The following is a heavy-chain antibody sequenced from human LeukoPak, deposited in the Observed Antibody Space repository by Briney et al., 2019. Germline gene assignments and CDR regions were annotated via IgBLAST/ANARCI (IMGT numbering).Heavy chain of an antibody. J-gene: IGHJ6*03. Sequence: GGSLRLSCAASGFTFSSYWMSWVRQAPGKGLEWVANIKQDGSEKYYVDSVKGRFTISRDNAKNSLYLQMNSLRAEDTAVYYCASYSSSWYVYYYMDVRGKGTTVTVSS. V-gene: IGHV3-7*01. CDR1: GFTFSSYW. CDR3: ASYSSSWYVYYYMDV. CDR2: IKQDGSEK. D-gene: IGHD6-13*01.